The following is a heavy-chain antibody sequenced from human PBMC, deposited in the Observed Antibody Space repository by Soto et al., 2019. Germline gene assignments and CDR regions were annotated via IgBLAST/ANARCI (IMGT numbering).Heavy chain of an antibody. J-gene: IGHJ5*02. CDR2: IYYSGST. V-gene: IGHV4-30-4*01. CDR3: ARVEGYYDRNGYNWFDP. CDR1: GGSISSGDYY. D-gene: IGHD3-22*01. Sequence: QVQLQESGPGLVKPSQTLSLTCTVSGGSISSGDYYWTWIRQPPGEGLEWIGYIYYSGSTHYNPYLKSRLTISLDTCKNQLSLKLSSVTAADTAVYYCARVEGYYDRNGYNWFDPWGQGTLVTVSS.